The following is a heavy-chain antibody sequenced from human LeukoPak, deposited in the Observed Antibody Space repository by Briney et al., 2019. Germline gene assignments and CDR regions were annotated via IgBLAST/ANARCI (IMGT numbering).Heavy chain of an antibody. CDR2: IIPILGIA. CDR3: AREDIVVVPAASHYYYYYGMDV. CDR1: GGIFSSYA. V-gene: IGHV1-69*04. D-gene: IGHD2-2*01. Sequence: ASVKVSCKASGGIFSSYAISWVRQAPGQGLEWMGRIIPILGIANYAQKFQGRVTITADKSTSTAYMELSSLRSEDTAVYYCAREDIVVVPAASHYYYYYGMDVWGQGTTVTVSS. J-gene: IGHJ6*02.